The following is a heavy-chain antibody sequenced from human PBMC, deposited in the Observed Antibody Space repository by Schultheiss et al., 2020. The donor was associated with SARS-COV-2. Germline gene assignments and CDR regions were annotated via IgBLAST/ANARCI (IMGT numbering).Heavy chain of an antibody. D-gene: IGHD4-11*01. J-gene: IGHJ6*02. CDR1: GGSISSGGYY. V-gene: IGHV4-31*03. CDR2: IYYSGST. Sequence: SQTLSLTCTVSGGSISSGGYYWSWIRQHPGKGLEWIGYIYYSGSTYYNPSLKSRVTISVDTSKNQFSLKLSSVTAADTAVYYCAREKGTVTYYYYYGMDVWGQGTTVTVSS. CDR3: AREKGTVTYYYYYGMDV.